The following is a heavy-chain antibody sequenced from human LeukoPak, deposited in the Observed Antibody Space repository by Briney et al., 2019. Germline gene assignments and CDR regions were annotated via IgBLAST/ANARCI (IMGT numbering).Heavy chain of an antibody. CDR2: IIPMQGTL. CDR1: GGTFSSYN. V-gene: IGHV1-69*08. CDR3: ARESVAGGFEY. J-gene: IGHJ4*02. D-gene: IGHD6-19*01. Sequence: ASVKVSCKASGGTFSSYNFIWVRQAPGQGLEWMGGIIPMQGTLNYAQKFQDRVTISADKSTTTVYMALSSLRYEDTAMYYCARESVAGGFEYWGQGTLVTVSS.